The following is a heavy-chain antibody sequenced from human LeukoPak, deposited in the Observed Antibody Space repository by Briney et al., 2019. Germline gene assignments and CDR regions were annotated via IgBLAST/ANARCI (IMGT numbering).Heavy chain of an antibody. D-gene: IGHD2-21*01. Sequence: GGALRLSCAASGFTFSDYYMSWIRQAPGKGLEWGSYISSIGSTIYYADSVKGRFTISRDNAKNSLYLQMNSLRAEDTAVYYCARGLAYCGGDCFDYWGQGTLVTVSS. CDR3: ARGLAYCGGDCFDY. CDR2: ISSIGSTI. J-gene: IGHJ4*02. V-gene: IGHV3-11*01. CDR1: GFTFSDYY.